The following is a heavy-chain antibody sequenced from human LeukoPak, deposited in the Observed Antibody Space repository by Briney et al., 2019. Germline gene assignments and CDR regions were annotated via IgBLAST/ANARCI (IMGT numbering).Heavy chain of an antibody. CDR1: GFTFSSYG. CDR2: ILSDGSKE. J-gene: IGHJ4*02. CDR3: ARDLRAAGYYFDY. D-gene: IGHD6-13*01. V-gene: IGHV3-30*19. Sequence: PGGSLRLSCAASGFTFSSYGMHWVRQAPGKGLEWVAVILSDGSKEFYTDSVKGRFTISRDNSKNTLYLQMNSLRAEDTAVYYCARDLRAAGYYFDYWGQGTLVTVSS.